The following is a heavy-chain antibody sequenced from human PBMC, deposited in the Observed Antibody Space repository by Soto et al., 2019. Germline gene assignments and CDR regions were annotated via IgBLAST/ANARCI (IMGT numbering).Heavy chain of an antibody. CDR2: IWYDGSEM. Sequence: QEQLVQSGGGVVQPGRSLRLSCAAAGFTFRSHGMHWVRQAPGTGLEWVAVIWYDGSEMYYADSVKGRFSISRDNSKNTLLLQMSSMRVEDTAVDYCARWGDRKRLDVWGQGTTVTVSS. CDR1: GFTFRSHG. D-gene: IGHD3-10*01. CDR3: ARWGDRKRLDV. V-gene: IGHV3-33*01. J-gene: IGHJ6*02.